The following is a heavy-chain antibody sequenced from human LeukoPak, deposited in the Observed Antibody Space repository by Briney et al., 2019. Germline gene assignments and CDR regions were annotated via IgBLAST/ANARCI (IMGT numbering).Heavy chain of an antibody. V-gene: IGHV3-23*01. CDR3: AKRYYDFPLDY. J-gene: IGHJ4*02. CDR2: ISANGGET. D-gene: IGHD3-3*01. CDR1: GFTFSIYA. Sequence: GGSLRLSCAASGFTFSIYAMNWVRQAPGKGLEWVSSISANGGETHYADSVKGRFTISRDNSKNTLYLQINNPGVEDTAVYYCAKRYYDFPLDYWGQGTLVTVSS.